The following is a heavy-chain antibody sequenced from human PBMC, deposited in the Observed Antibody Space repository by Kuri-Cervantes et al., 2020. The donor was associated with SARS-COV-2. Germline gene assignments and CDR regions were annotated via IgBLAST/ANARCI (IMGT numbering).Heavy chain of an antibody. CDR1: GFTFSSYA. CDR2: IWYDGSNK. CDR3: ARDSSSLYDFWSGYYGMDV. Sequence: GESLKISCAASGFTFSSYAFSWVRQAPGKGLEWVAVIWYDGSNKYYADSVKGRFTISRDNSKNTLYLQMNSLRAEDTAVYYCARDSSSLYDFWSGYYGMDVWGQGTTVTVSS. J-gene: IGHJ6*02. V-gene: IGHV3-33*08. D-gene: IGHD3-3*01.